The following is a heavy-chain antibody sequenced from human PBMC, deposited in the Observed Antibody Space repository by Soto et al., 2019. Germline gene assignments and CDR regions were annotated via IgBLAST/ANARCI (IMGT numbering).Heavy chain of an antibody. Sequence: GGSLRLSCAASGFTFSSYGMHWVRQAPGKGLEWAAVIWHDGSKKYYADSVKGRLIISRDNSKSTLYVQINSLRAEDTAVYFCARGSIVAAEYGMDVWGQGTTVTVSS. CDR2: IWHDGSKK. CDR1: GFTFSSYG. V-gene: IGHV3-33*08. D-gene: IGHD6-13*01. J-gene: IGHJ6*02. CDR3: ARGSIVAAEYGMDV.